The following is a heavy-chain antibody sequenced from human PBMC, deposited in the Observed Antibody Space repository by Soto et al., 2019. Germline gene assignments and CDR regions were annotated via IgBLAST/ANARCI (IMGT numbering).Heavy chain of an antibody. V-gene: IGHV1-18*01. J-gene: IGHJ6*02. CDR1: GYTFIRYG. CDR3: ARGGYYDNNWVKLSHYGLDV. D-gene: IGHD3-16*01. Sequence: QVQLVQSAGEMKKPGASVQVSCKASGYTFIRYGITWVRQAPGQGFEWMGWISPYDDSTIYAQKLQCRVTMNADTSTRIVNLPLRSLKSDDTAVYYCARGGYYDNNWVKLSHYGLDVWGQGTSVTVSS. CDR2: ISPYDDST.